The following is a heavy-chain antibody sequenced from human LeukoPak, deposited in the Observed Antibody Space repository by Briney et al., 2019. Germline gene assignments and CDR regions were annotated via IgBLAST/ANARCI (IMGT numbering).Heavy chain of an antibody. Sequence: SETLSLTRAVYGGSFSGYYWSWIRQPPGKGLEWIGEINHSGSTNYNPSLKSRVTISVDTSKNQFSLKLSSVTAADTAVYYCASSYGDYVEYYFDYWGQGTLVTVSS. CDR1: GGSFSGYY. J-gene: IGHJ4*02. D-gene: IGHD4-17*01. V-gene: IGHV4-34*01. CDR2: INHSGST. CDR3: ASSYGDYVEYYFDY.